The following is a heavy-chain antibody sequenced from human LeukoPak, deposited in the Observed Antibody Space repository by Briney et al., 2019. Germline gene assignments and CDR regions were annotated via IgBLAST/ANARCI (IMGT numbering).Heavy chain of an antibody. D-gene: IGHD3-10*01. CDR2: ISSDGSTR. Sequence: GGSLRLSCAASGFTFSSYWMHWVRQAPGKGLVWVSHISSDGSTRSYADSVKGRFTTTRDNTNSTLYLQMPSLRADNTAVYYCARDRGGGNDHWGQGSLVTVSS. CDR1: GFTFSSYW. J-gene: IGHJ5*02. CDR3: ARDRGGGNDH. V-gene: IGHV3-74*01.